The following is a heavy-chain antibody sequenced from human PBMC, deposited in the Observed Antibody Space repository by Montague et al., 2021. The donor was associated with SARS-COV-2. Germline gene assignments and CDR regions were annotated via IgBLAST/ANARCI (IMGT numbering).Heavy chain of an antibody. CDR2: IYYSGST. CDR1: GGSISSYY. J-gene: IGHJ3*02. Sequence: SETLSLTCTVSGGSISSYYWSWIRQPPGKGLEWIGYIYYSGSTNYNPSLKSRVTISIDTSKNQFSLKLSSVTAADTAVYYCARQIPLTTHIVVVTALLGGAFDIWGQGTMVTVSS. CDR3: ARQIPLTTHIVVVTALLGGAFDI. D-gene: IGHD2-21*02. V-gene: IGHV4-59*08.